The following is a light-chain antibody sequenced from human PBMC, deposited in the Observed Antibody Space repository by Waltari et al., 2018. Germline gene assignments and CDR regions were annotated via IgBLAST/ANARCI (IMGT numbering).Light chain of an antibody. V-gene: IGKV4-1*01. J-gene: IGKJ5*01. CDR1: QSVLYNSNNRNY. Sequence: DIVMTQSPDSLAVSLGERASINCKSSQSVLYNSNNRNYLAWYQQKPGQPPKLLIYWASTRESGVPDRFSGSGSGTDFTLTISSLQAEDVAVYYCQQYYTTPHFGQGTRLEIK. CDR3: QQYYTTPH. CDR2: WAS.